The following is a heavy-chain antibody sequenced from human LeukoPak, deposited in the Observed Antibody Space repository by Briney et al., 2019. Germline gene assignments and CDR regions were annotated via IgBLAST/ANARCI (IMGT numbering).Heavy chain of an antibody. J-gene: IGHJ3*02. CDR2: IYYSGST. V-gene: IGHV4-59*12. D-gene: IGHD6-13*01. CDR1: GGSISSYY. CDR3: ARDNIAAGTDAFDI. Sequence: SETLSLTCTVSGGSISSYYWSWIRQPPGKGLESIGSIYYSGSTYYNPSLKSRVTISVDTSKNQFSLKLSSVTAADTAVYYCARDNIAAGTDAFDIWGQGTMVTVSS.